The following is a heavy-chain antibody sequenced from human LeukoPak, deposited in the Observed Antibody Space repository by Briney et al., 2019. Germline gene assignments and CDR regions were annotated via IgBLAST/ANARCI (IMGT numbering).Heavy chain of an antibody. CDR3: ARIVPYNYGYVDY. D-gene: IGHD5-18*01. CDR1: GGSISNYY. Sequence: SETLSLTCTVSGGSISNYYWSWIRQPPGKGLEWIGYVYYSGTTNYNSSLRGRVTISVDTSKNRLSLKLNSVTAADTAVYYCARIVPYNYGYVDYWGQGTLVTVSS. J-gene: IGHJ4*02. V-gene: IGHV4-59*01. CDR2: VYYSGTT.